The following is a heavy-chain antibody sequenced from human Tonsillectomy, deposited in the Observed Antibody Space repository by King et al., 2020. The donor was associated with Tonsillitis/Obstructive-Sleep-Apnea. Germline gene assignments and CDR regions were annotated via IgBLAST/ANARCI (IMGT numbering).Heavy chain of an antibody. J-gene: IGHJ3*01. V-gene: IGHV1-2*02. CDR3: ARGFHTTVTTLLDAFDL. CDR2: INPNSGGT. CDR1: GYTFTDYY. D-gene: IGHD4-17*01. Sequence: VQLVESGAEVKKPGASVKVSCKASGYTFTDYYFHWVRQAPGQGLDLMGWINPNSGGTHYAQKFQGRVTMTRGPSLPAAYMDLTRLRADDTAVYYCARGFHTTVTTLLDAFDLWGQGTMVTVSS.